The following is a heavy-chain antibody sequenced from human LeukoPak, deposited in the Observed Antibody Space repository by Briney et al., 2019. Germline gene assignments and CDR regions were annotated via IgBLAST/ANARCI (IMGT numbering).Heavy chain of an antibody. CDR2: INPNSGGT. V-gene: IGHV1-2*02. CDR3: ARAPITMVRGVIIHNWFDP. Sequence: ASVKVSCKASGYTFTGYYMHWVRQAPGQGFEWMGWINPNSGGTNYAQKFQGRVTMTRDTSISTAYMELSRLRSDDTAVYYCARAPITMVRGVIIHNWFDPWGQGTLVTVSS. J-gene: IGHJ5*02. D-gene: IGHD3-10*01. CDR1: GYTFTGYY.